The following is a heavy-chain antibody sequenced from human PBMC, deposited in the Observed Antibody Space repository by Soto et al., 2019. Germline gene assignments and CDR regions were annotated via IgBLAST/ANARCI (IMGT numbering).Heavy chain of an antibody. D-gene: IGHD6-19*01. Sequence: SETLSLTCVVSGDSISNNNWWSWVRQPPGKGLEWIGEIHHSGSTNYNPSLKSRVTISLDKSKNEFSLKVSSVTAADTAVYYCARAGRAVDFDYWGQGALVTVS. V-gene: IGHV4-4*02. J-gene: IGHJ4*02. CDR2: IHHSGST. CDR3: ARAGRAVDFDY. CDR1: GDSISNNNW.